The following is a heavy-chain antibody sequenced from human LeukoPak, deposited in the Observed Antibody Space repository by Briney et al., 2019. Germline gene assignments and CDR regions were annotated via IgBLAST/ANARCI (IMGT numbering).Heavy chain of an antibody. CDR2: IYYSGST. CDR3: ARHGYCSGGSCYFYYYYYGMDV. Sequence: SQTLSLTCTVSGGSISSGDYYWSWIRQPPGKGLEWIGYIYYSGSTNCNPSLKSRVTISVDTSKNQFSLKLSSVTAADTAVYYCARHGYCSGGSCYFYYYYYGMDVWGQGTTVTVSS. D-gene: IGHD2-15*01. J-gene: IGHJ6*02. CDR1: GGSISSGDYY. V-gene: IGHV4-30-4*01.